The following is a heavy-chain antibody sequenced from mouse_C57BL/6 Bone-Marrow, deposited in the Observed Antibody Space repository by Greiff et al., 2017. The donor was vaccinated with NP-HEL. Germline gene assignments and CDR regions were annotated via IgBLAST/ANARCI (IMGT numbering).Heavy chain of an antibody. D-gene: IGHD1-1*01. Sequence: EVQVVESGGGFVKPGGSLKLSCAASGFTFSSYAMSWVRPTPDKRLEWVAPISDGGSYTSYPDNVKGRFTISRDNAKNNLYLQMSHLKSEDTAMYYCARDGGSDYFDYWGQGTTLTVSS. CDR1: GFTFSSYA. CDR3: ARDGGSDYFDY. CDR2: ISDGGSYT. V-gene: IGHV5-4*01. J-gene: IGHJ2*01.